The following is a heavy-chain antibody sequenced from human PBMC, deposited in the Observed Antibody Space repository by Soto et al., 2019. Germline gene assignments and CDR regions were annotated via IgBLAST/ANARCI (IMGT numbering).Heavy chain of an antibody. CDR3: AILMWISRGYEADFAY. CDR2: IYYSGST. J-gene: IGHJ4*02. V-gene: IGHV4-59*08. Sequence: SETLSLTCTVSGGSISSYYWSWIRHSPGKGLEWIGYIYYSGSTNYNPSLKSRVTISVDTSKNQFSLKLSSVTAADTAVYYCAILMWISRGYEADFAYWGRGSLVPVSS. CDR1: GGSISSYY. D-gene: IGHD5-12*01.